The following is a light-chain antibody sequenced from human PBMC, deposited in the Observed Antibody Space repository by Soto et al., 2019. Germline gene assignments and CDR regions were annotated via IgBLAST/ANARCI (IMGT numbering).Light chain of an antibody. CDR3: MQTTRSSWT. CDR1: QGLVHNDGNTY. J-gene: IGKJ1*01. CDR2: KVS. V-gene: IGKV2-24*01. Sequence: DVVMTQTPLSSPVTLGQAASISCRSSQGLVHNDGNTYLSWFQQSPGQTPRLLIYKVSDRFSGVPDRFSGSGAGTDFTLTISRVEAEDVGVYYCMQTTRSSWTFGQGTKVEI.